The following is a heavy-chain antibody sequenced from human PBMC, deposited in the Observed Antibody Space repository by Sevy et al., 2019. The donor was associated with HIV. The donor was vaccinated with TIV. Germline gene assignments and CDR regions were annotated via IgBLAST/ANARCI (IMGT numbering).Heavy chain of an antibody. CDR1: GFTVNDKY. V-gene: IGHV3-66*02. CDR2: IFSSGST. Sequence: GGSLRLSCAISGFTVNDKYIIWVRQAPGKGLEWVSVIFSSGSTYYADSAKGRFNISRDNSKNTVYLQMSSLRAEDTAVYYCVSLFLSYRSGWSYFDYWGQGTLVTVSS. D-gene: IGHD6-19*01. J-gene: IGHJ4*02. CDR3: VSLFLSYRSGWSYFDY.